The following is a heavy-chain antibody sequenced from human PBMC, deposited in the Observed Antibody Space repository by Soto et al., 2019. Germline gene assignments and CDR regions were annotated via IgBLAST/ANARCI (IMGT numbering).Heavy chain of an antibody. J-gene: IGHJ4*02. D-gene: IGHD3-10*01. CDR1: GFTFSSYS. Sequence: EVQLVESGGGLVKPGGSLRLSCAASGFTFSSYSMNWVRQAPGKGLEWVSSISSSSSYIYYADSVKGRFTISRDNAKNSLYLQMNSLRAEDTAVYYCARGAINYGSGSYRFFYWGQGTLVTVSS. V-gene: IGHV3-21*01. CDR2: ISSSSSYI. CDR3: ARGAINYGSGSYRFFY.